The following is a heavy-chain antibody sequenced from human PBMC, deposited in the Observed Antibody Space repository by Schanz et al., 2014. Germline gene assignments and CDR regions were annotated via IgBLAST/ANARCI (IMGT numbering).Heavy chain of an antibody. CDR2: IKRDGSEK. V-gene: IGHV3-7*02. CDR3: LAPDYGMDV. J-gene: IGHJ6*02. Sequence: EVQLVESGGGLVQPGGSLRLSCAASTFTFSSDWMSWVRQAPGKGLEWVANIKRDGSEKNYLDSVKGRFTISRDNAKNSLCLQMNSLRAEDSAVYDCLAPDYGMDVWGQGTTVTVSS. CDR1: TFTFSSDW.